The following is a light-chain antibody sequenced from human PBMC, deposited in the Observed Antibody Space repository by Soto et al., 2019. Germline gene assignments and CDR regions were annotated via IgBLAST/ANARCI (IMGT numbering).Light chain of an antibody. CDR2: AAS. Sequence: AIQMTQSPSSLSASVGDSVTITCRASQGIRNDLGWYQQKPGKAPKLLIYAASTLQSGVQSRFSGSGSGTDFTLTISSLQPEDFATYYCLQDYNYPRTFGQGTKVEIK. CDR1: QGIRND. V-gene: IGKV1-6*01. J-gene: IGKJ1*01. CDR3: LQDYNYPRT.